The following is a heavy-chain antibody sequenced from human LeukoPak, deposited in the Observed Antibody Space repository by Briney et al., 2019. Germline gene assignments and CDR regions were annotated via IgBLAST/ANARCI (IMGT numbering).Heavy chain of an antibody. CDR1: GFTFSSYW. Sequence: PGGSLRLSCAVSGFTFSSYWMSWVRQAPGKGLEWVANIKQDGSEKYYVDSVKGRFTISRDNAKNSLYLQMNSLRAEDTAVYYCARAGFTFSDYFGSFFDYWGQGTLVTVSS. V-gene: IGHV3-7*01. J-gene: IGHJ4*02. CDR3: ARAGFTFSDYFGSFFDY. CDR2: IKQDGSEK. D-gene: IGHD3-10*01.